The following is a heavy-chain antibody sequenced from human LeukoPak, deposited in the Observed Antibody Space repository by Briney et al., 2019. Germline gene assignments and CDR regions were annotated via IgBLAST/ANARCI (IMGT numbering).Heavy chain of an antibody. J-gene: IGHJ5*02. Sequence: GASVKVSCKASGYIFTDYYMHWVRQAPGQELGWMGRINPNSGGTNYAQKFQGRVTMTRDTSISTAYMELSSLRSEDTAVYYCASKTAFFFDPWGQGTLVTVSS. CDR1: GYIFTDYY. D-gene: IGHD3-3*02. CDR2: INPNSGGT. V-gene: IGHV1/OR15-1*04. CDR3: ASKTAFFFDP.